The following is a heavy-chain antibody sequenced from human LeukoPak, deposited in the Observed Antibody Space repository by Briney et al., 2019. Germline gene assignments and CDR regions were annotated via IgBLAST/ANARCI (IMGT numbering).Heavy chain of an antibody. D-gene: IGHD3-3*01. V-gene: IGHV3-23*01. J-gene: IGHJ6*02. CDR3: ARPRYDFWSGSSYYYYGMDV. CDR2: VSGSGGST. CDR1: GFIFSSYA. Sequence: GGFLRLSCAASGFIFSSYAMSWVRQGPGKGLEWVSAVSGSGGSTYYADSVKGRFTISRDNSKNTLYLQMNSLRAEDTAVYYCARPRYDFWSGSSYYYYGMDVWGQGTTLTVSS.